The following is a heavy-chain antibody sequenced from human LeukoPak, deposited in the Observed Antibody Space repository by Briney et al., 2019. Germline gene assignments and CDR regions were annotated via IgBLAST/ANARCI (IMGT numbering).Heavy chain of an antibody. CDR1: GFIFDNFA. Sequence: GGSLRLSCAASGFIFDNFAIHWVRQAPGKGLEGVSIVSFDGTNNFYADSVKGRFIVSRDSSNNTVYLHMNSLRPDDTAVYFCARDRNVVGADFDSWGQGTLVTVSS. J-gene: IGHJ5*01. CDR3: ARDRNVVGADFDS. D-gene: IGHD2-15*01. V-gene: IGHV3-30*03. CDR2: VSFDGTNN.